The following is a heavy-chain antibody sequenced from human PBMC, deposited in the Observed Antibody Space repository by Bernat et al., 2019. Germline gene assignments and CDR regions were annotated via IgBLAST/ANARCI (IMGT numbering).Heavy chain of an antibody. D-gene: IGHD4-17*01. V-gene: IGHV3-30*18. CDR2: ISYDGSNK. CDR3: AKEYGDYGWFDY. CDR1: GFTFSSYG. Sequence: QVQLVESGGGVVQPGRSLRLSCAASGFTFSSYGMHWVRQAPGKGLEWVAVISYDGSNKYYADSVKGRFTISRDNSKNTLYLQMNSLRAKDTAVYYCAKEYGDYGWFDYWGQGTLVTVSS. J-gene: IGHJ4*02.